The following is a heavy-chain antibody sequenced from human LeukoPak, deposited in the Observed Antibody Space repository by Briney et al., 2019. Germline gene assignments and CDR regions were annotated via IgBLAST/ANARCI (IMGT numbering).Heavy chain of an antibody. D-gene: IGHD1-26*01. J-gene: IGHJ4*02. CDR1: GGSISSGSYY. CDR2: IYTSGST. V-gene: IGHV4-61*02. Sequence: SETLSLTCTVSGGSISSGSYYWSWIRQPAGKGLEWIGRIYTSGSTNYNPSLKSRVTISVDTSKNQFSLKLSSVTAADTAVYYCARIRSGSYDYWGQGTLVTVSS. CDR3: ARIRSGSYDY.